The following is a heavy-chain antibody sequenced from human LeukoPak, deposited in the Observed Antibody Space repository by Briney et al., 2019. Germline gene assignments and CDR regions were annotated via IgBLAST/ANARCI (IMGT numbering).Heavy chain of an antibody. J-gene: IGHJ4*02. CDR1: GFTFSIYS. Sequence: GGSLRLSCAASGFTFSIYSMNWVRQAPGKGLEWVSSISSSSSYIYYADSVKGRFTISRDNAKNSLYLQMNSLRAEDTAVYYCARVWESYSSSPFDYWGQGTLVTVSS. V-gene: IGHV3-21*01. CDR3: ARVWESYSSSPFDY. CDR2: ISSSSSYI. D-gene: IGHD6-6*01.